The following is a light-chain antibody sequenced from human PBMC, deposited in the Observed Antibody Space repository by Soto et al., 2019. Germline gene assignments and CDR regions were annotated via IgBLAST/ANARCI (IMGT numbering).Light chain of an antibody. CDR2: EVS. J-gene: IGLJ3*02. Sequence: QSVLTQPASVSGSPGQSITISCTGTSSDVGGYDFVAWYQQHPGKAPKLMIFEVSHRPSGVSSRFSGSKSGNTASLIISGLRAEDEAHYYCTSYTRSSTLYWVFGGGTKLTVL. V-gene: IGLV2-14*01. CDR1: SSDVGGYDF. CDR3: TSYTRSSTLYWV.